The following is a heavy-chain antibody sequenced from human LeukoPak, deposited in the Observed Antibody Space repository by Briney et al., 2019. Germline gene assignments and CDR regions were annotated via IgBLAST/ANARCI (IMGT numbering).Heavy chain of an antibody. CDR1: GYTFTINH. CDR2: INPSGDST. V-gene: IGHV1-46*01. D-gene: IGHD3-16*01. Sequence: SVKVSCKASGYTFTINHIHWVRQAPGQGLEWMGVINPSGDSTTYAQNFQGRATMTRDTSTSTVYMELRSLRSEDTAIYYCAKLATSDTGETYWGQGTLVTVSS. J-gene: IGHJ4*02. CDR3: AKLATSDTGETY.